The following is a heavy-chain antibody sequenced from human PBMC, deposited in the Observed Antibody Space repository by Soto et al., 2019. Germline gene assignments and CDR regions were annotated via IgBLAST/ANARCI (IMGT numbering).Heavy chain of an antibody. CDR2: IIPIFGTA. Sequence: QVQLVQSGAEVKKPGSSVKVSCKASGGTFSSYAISWVRQAPGQGLEWMGGIIPIFGTANYAKKFQGRVTITADETTSTAYMELSSLRSENMAVYYCARRRRRDGYNYMFFHYWGQGTLVTVSS. V-gene: IGHV1-69*01. D-gene: IGHD5-12*01. CDR3: ARRRRRDGYNYMFFHY. J-gene: IGHJ4*02. CDR1: GGTFSSYA.